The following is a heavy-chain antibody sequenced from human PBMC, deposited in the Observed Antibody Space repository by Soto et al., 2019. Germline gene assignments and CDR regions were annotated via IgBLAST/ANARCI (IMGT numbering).Heavy chain of an antibody. D-gene: IGHD1-20*01. CDR2: INLSDGGT. J-gene: IGHJ2*01. Sequence: QVQLVQSGAEVKKPGASVKVSCKASGYTFTNYHMHWVRQAPGLGLEWMGTINLSDGGTGYTERXXGXXTMTRDTSTSTGYMELSSLRSEDTAVYYCESELTGTAYFDVWGRGTLVTVSS. V-gene: IGHV1-46*01. CDR3: ESELTGTAYFDV. CDR1: GYTFTNYH.